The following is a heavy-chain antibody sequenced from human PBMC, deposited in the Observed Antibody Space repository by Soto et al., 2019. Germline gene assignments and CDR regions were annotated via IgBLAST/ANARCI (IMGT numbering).Heavy chain of an antibody. CDR3: ARGGQYYDFWSGDYYYYGMDV. J-gene: IGHJ6*02. CDR2: IYYSGST. CDR1: GGSISSYY. D-gene: IGHD3-3*01. V-gene: IGHV4-59*01. Sequence: SETLSLTCTVSGGSISSYYWSWIRQPPGKGLEWIGYIYYSGSTNYNPSLRGRVTISVDTSKNQFSLKLSSVTAADTAVYYCARGGQYYDFWSGDYYYYGMDVWGQGTTVTVSS.